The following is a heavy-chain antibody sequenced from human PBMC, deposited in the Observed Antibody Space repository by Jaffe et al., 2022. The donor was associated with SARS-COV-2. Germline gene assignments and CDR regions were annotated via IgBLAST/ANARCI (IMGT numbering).Heavy chain of an antibody. Sequence: EVQLVESGGGLVKPGGSLRLSCAASGFTFSSYSMNWVRQAPGKGLEWVSSISSSSSYIYYADSVKGRFTISRDNAKNSLYLQMNSLRAEDTAVYYCARGMRKPDPYYYYGMDVWGQGTTVTVSS. V-gene: IGHV3-21*01. D-gene: IGHD2-8*01. CDR3: ARGMRKPDPYYYYGMDV. CDR2: ISSSSSYI. J-gene: IGHJ6*02. CDR1: GFTFSSYS.